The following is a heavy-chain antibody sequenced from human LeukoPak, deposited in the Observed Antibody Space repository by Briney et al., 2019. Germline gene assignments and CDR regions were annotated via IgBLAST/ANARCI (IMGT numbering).Heavy chain of an antibody. Sequence: SETLSLTCTVSGGSISIYYWSWIRQPPGKGLEWIGYIYYSGSTNYNPSLKSRVTISVDTSKNQFSLKLSSVTAADTAVYYCARGLRWLQFSTRYYYYYGMDVWGQGTTVTVSS. CDR1: GGSISIYY. CDR2: IYYSGST. J-gene: IGHJ6*02. CDR3: ARGLRWLQFSTRYYYYYGMDV. V-gene: IGHV4-59*01. D-gene: IGHD5-24*01.